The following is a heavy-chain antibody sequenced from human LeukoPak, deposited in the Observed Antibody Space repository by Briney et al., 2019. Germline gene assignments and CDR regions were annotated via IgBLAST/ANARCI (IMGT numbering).Heavy chain of an antibody. CDR3: ARSNPDYGDLYDY. CDR1: GGSISSGGYS. CDR2: IYHSGST. V-gene: IGHV4-30-2*01. J-gene: IGHJ4*02. D-gene: IGHD4-17*01. Sequence: SQTLSLTCAVSGGSISSGGYSWSWIRQPPGKGLEWIGYIYHSGSTCYNPSLKSRVTISVGRSKNQFSLKLSSVTAADTAVYYCARSNPDYGDLYDYWGQGTLVTVSS.